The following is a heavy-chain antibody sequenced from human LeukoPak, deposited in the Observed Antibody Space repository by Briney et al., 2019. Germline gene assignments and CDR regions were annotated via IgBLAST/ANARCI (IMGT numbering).Heavy chain of an antibody. Sequence: SETLSLTCTVSGGSISSYYWSWIRQPAGKGLEWIGRIYTSGSTNYNPSLKSRVTMSVDTSKNQFSLKLSSVTAADTAVYYCARDRVPGPYDYGDYDRQRKSYYFDYWGQGTLVTVSS. CDR1: GGSISSYY. J-gene: IGHJ4*02. D-gene: IGHD4-17*01. V-gene: IGHV4-4*07. CDR2: IYTSGST. CDR3: ARDRVPGPYDYGDYDRQRKSYYFDY.